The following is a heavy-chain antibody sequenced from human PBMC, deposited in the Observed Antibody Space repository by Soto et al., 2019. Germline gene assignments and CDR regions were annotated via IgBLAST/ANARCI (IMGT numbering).Heavy chain of an antibody. Sequence: GGSLRRSCAASGFAFSGFEMNWVRQAPGKRLERVSYISSGASNMYYADSVKGRFTISRDNAQSSLYLQMNSLRVEDTAVYYCVRDPNYDFWSGYRNKEGTYGMDVWGQGTTVTVSS. J-gene: IGHJ6*02. CDR1: GFAFSGFE. CDR3: VRDPNYDFWSGYRNKEGTYGMDV. V-gene: IGHV3-48*03. D-gene: IGHD3-3*01. CDR2: ISSGASNM.